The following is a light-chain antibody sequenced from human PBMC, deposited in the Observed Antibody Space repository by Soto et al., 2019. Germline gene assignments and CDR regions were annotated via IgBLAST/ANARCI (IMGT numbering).Light chain of an antibody. J-gene: IGLJ2*01. CDR3: CSYAGSSTLV. CDR1: SRDVGSYNL. Sequence: QSVLTQPASVSGAPGQSITISCAGTSRDVGSYNLVSWYQQHPGKAPKLMIYEGSKRPSGVSNRFSGSKSGNTASLTISGLQAEDGADYYCCSYAGSSTLVFGGGTKVTVL. CDR2: EGS. V-gene: IGLV2-23*01.